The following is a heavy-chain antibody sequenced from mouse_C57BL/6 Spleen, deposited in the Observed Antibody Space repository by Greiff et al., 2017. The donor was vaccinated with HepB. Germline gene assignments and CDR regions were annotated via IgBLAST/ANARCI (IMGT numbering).Heavy chain of an antibody. CDR2: IYPGDGDT. J-gene: IGHJ2*01. CDR1: GYAFSSSW. V-gene: IGHV1-82*01. CDR3: ARVGYYGSSYGGTDY. Sequence: SGPELVKPGASVKISCKASGYAFSSSWMNWVKQRPGKGLEWIGRIYPGDGDTNYNEKFKSKATLTVDKSSSTAYMQLSSLTSEDSAVYYCARVGYYGSSYGGTDYWGQGTTLTVSS. D-gene: IGHD1-1*01.